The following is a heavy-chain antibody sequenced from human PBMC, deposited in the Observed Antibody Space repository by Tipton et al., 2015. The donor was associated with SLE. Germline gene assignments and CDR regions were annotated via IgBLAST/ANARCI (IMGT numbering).Heavy chain of an antibody. CDR2: INHSGST. J-gene: IGHJ4*02. D-gene: IGHD6-19*01. CDR1: GGSFSGYY. Sequence: LRLSCAVYGGSFSGYYWSWIRQPPGKGLEWIGEINHSGSTNYNPSLKSRATISVDTSKNQFSLKLSSVTAADTALYYCARAGGQWLVLGWGQGTLVTVSS. CDR3: ARAGGQWLVLG. V-gene: IGHV4-34*01.